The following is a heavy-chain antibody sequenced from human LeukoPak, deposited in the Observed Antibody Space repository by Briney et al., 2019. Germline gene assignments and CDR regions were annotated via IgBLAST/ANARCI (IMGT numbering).Heavy chain of an antibody. J-gene: IGHJ5*02. V-gene: IGHV1-2*02. CDR2: VNPNSGGT. Sequence: ASVKVSCKASGYTFTGYYMHWVRQAPGQGLEWMGWVNPNSGGTNYAQKFQGRVTMTRDTSISTAYMELSRLRSDDTAVYYCARGVTTQKFAFDPWGQGTLVTVSS. CDR3: ARGVTTQKFAFDP. CDR1: GYTFTGYY. D-gene: IGHD4-17*01.